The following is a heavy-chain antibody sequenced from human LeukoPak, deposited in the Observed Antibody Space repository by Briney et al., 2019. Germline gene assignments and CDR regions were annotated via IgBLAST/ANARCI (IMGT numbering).Heavy chain of an antibody. J-gene: IGHJ4*02. Sequence: AGTLCLSSAASAFTFNIHAMDRDRPGPGQGLEWVSSISGIAISIYYADSVKGRFTISRDNSKNTVYLQMNRLIAEDTAVYYCAKDMHGYDRPVDYWGRGTQVTVSS. CDR3: AKDMHGYDRPVDY. CDR2: ISGIAISI. D-gene: IGHD5-24*01. V-gene: IGHV3-23*01. CDR1: AFTFNIHA.